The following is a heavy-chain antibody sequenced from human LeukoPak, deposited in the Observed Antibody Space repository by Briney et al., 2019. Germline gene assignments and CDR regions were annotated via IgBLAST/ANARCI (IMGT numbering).Heavy chain of an antibody. CDR1: GASISRDTFF. CDR3: ARHGYIQFWLY. CDR2: IDSSGTT. Sequence: SETLSLTCTVSGASISRDTFFWGWIPQSPEKGLEWIGSIDSSGTTHYNSSLKSRVIISVDTSKNQVSLNLTSVTFADTAVYYCARHGYIQFWLYWGQGTQVIVSS. D-gene: IGHD5-18*01. V-gene: IGHV4-39*01. J-gene: IGHJ4*02.